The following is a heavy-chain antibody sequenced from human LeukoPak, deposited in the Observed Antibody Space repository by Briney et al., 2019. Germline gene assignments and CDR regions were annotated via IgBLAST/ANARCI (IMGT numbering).Heavy chain of an antibody. Sequence: PGGSLRRSCAASRFTFSNYNMNWVRQAPGKGLEWVSYISISTSTTYYADSVKGRFTISRDNAKNSLYLQMNNLRAEDTAVYYCARGDGYHGGFDYWGQGTLVTVSS. J-gene: IGHJ4*02. CDR1: RFTFSNYN. D-gene: IGHD5-24*01. CDR3: ARGDGYHGGFDY. V-gene: IGHV3-48*04. CDR2: ISISTSTT.